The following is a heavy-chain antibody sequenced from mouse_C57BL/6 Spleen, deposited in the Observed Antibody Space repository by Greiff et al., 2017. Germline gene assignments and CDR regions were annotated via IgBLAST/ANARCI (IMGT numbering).Heavy chain of an antibody. Sequence: EVQRVESGGDLVKPGGSLKLSCAASGFTFSSYGMSWVRQTPDKRLEWVATISSGGSYTYYPDSVKGRFTISRDNAKNTLYLQMSSLKSEDTAMYYCARQGLTGFDYWGQGTTLTVSS. CDR3: ARQGLTGFDY. CDR2: ISSGGSYT. J-gene: IGHJ2*01. CDR1: GFTFSSYG. D-gene: IGHD4-1*01. V-gene: IGHV5-6*01.